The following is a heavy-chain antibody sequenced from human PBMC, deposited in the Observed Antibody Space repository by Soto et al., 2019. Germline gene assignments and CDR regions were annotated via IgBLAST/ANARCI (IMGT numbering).Heavy chain of an antibody. Sequence: PSETLSLPCAVYGGSFSGYYWTWIRQAPGKGLEWIGEIEHSRTTNGNAFLKSRVSILVDTCKNQFSLKLMSVGARDTAVYYCARGNRADAPDSYRLDSWSLGTPVTV. D-gene: IGHD2-2*02. CDR1: GGSFSGYY. V-gene: IGHV4-34*01. J-gene: IGHJ5*01. CDR3: ARGNRADAPDSYRLDS. CDR2: IEHSRTT.